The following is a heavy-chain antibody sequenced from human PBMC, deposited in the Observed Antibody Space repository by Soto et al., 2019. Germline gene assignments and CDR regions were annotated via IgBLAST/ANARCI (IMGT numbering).Heavy chain of an antibody. V-gene: IGHV4-39*01. CDR2: IYYSGST. Sequence: PSETLSLTCTVSGGSISSSNSYWGWSRQPPGKGLEWIGSIYYSGSTYYNPSLKSRVTISVDTSKNHFSLKLSSVTAADTAVYYCARHGPVGNYYDSLPFDPCGQGTLVTVSS. D-gene: IGHD3-22*01. J-gene: IGHJ5*02. CDR3: ARHGPVGNYYDSLPFDP. CDR1: GGSISSSNSY.